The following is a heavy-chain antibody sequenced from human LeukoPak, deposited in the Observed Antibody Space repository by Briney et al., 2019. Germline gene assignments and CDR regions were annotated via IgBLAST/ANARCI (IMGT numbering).Heavy chain of an antibody. Sequence: SGGSLRLSCAASGLTFSRYWMTWVRQAPGKGPEWVANIKEDGSENSYVESVKGRFTISRDNAKNSLYLQLNSLRAEDTAVYFCARQRYSDYWGQGTLVTVSS. CDR3: ARQRYSDY. V-gene: IGHV3-7*01. J-gene: IGHJ4*02. CDR1: GLTFSRYW. D-gene: IGHD1-1*01. CDR2: IKEDGSEN.